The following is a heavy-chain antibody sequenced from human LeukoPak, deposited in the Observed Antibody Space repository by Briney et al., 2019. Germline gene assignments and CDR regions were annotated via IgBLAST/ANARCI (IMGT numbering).Heavy chain of an antibody. CDR2: IFYSGST. Sequence: SETLSLTCTVSSGSISTSNYYWGWVRQPPGKALEWIGNIFYSGSTYYNPSLKSRVTISVDTSKNQFSLKLSSVTAADTAVYYCARYERYCSGGSCYSGGDWFDPWGQGTLVTVSS. D-gene: IGHD2-15*01. J-gene: IGHJ5*02. CDR1: SGSISTSNYY. CDR3: ARYERYCSGGSCYSGGDWFDP. V-gene: IGHV4-39*01.